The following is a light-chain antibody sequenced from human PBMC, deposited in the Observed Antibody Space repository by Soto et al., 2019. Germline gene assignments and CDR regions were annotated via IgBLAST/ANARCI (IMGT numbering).Light chain of an antibody. CDR3: QQLNSYPFLT. J-gene: IGKJ4*01. CDR2: AAS. CDR1: QGISSY. Sequence: DIQLTQYPSFLSASVGDRVTITCRASQGISSYLAWYQQKPGKDPKLLIYAASTLQSGVPSRFSGSGSGTEFTLTISSLQPEDFATYYCQQLNSYPFLTFGGGTKVEIK. V-gene: IGKV1-9*01.